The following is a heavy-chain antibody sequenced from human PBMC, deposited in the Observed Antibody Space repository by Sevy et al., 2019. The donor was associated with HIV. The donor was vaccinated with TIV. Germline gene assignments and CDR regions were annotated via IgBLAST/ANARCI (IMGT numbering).Heavy chain of an antibody. V-gene: IGHV3-21*01. CDR3: AREGWAEGATSPIDWFDP. D-gene: IGHD1-26*01. CDR1: GFTLSSYS. J-gene: IGHJ5*02. Sequence: GGSLRLSCAASGFTLSSYSMNWVRQAPGKGLEWVSSISSSSSYIYYADSVKGRFTISRDNAKNSLYLQMNSLRAEDTAVYYCAREGWAEGATSPIDWFDPWGQGTLVTVSS. CDR2: ISSSSSYI.